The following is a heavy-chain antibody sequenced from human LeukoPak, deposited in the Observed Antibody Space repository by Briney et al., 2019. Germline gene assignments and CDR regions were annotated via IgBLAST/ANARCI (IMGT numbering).Heavy chain of an antibody. J-gene: IGHJ4*02. CDR3: ARVDDSSGHQDY. V-gene: IGHV4-39*07. CDR2: IYYSGST. D-gene: IGHD3-22*01. Sequence: SETPSLTCTVSGGSISSSSYYWGWIRQPPGKGLEWIGSIYYSGSTYYNPSLKSRVTISVDTSKNQFSLKLSSVTAADTAVYYCARVDDSSGHQDYWGQGTLVTVSS. CDR1: GGSISSSSYY.